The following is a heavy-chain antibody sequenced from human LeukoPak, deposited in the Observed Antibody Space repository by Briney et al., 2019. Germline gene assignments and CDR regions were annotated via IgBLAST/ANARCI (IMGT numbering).Heavy chain of an antibody. D-gene: IGHD2-2*01. J-gene: IGHJ4*02. CDR3: VRHREVGSTFCRLDY. CDR2: VDPGDSDT. CDR1: GYSFTDYW. V-gene: IGHV5-51*01. Sequence: GESLKISCKGSGYSFTDYWIGWVRQMPGKGLDWMGIVDPGDSDTRYSPSFQGQVTISADKSISTAYLQWSSLKASDTAIYYCVRHREVGSTFCRLDYWGQGTQVTVSS.